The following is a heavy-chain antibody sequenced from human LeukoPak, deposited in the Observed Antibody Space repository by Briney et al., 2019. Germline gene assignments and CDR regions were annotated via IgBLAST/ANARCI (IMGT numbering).Heavy chain of an antibody. CDR3: ATAXXXXXPFDP. J-gene: IGHJ5*02. CDR2: FDPEDGXX. V-gene: IGHV1-24*01. CDR1: GYTLTELS. Sequence: ASVKVSCKVSGYTLTELSMHWVRQAPGKGLEWMGGFDPEDGXXIYAXKFQGRVTMTEDTSTDTAYMELSSLRSEDTAVYYCATAXXXXXPFDPWGQGTLVTVSS.